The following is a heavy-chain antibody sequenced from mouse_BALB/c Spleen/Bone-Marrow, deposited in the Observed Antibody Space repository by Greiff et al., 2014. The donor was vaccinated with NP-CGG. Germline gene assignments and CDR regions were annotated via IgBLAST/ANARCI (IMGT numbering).Heavy chain of an antibody. D-gene: IGHD2-10*02. CDR2: ISSGGST. CDR1: GFTFSSYA. Sequence: DVKLVESGGGLVKPGGSLKLSCAASGFTFSSYAMSWVRQTPEKRLEWVASISSGGSTYYPDSVKGRFTISRDNARNILYLQMGSLRSEDTAMYYCAKRGAYGNFWFAYWGQGTLVTVSA. V-gene: IGHV5-6-5*01. J-gene: IGHJ3*01. CDR3: AKRGAYGNFWFAY.